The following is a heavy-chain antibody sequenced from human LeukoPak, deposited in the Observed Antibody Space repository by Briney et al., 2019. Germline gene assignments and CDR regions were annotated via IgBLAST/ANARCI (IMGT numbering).Heavy chain of an antibody. CDR2: IIPIFGTA. CDR1: GGTSSSYA. J-gene: IGHJ4*02. V-gene: IGHV1-69*01. CDR3: ARGDDYVWGSYRYFDY. Sequence: SVKVSCKASGGTSSSYAISWVRQAPGQGLEWMGGIIPIFGTANYAQKFQGRVTITADESTSTAYMELSSLRSEDTAVYYCARGDDYVWGSYRYFDYWGQGTLVTVSS. D-gene: IGHD3-16*02.